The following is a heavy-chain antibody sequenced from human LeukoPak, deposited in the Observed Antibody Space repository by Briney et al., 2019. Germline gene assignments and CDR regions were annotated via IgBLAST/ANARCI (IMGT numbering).Heavy chain of an antibody. Sequence: SETLSLTCAVYGGSFSGYYWSWIRQPPGKGLEWIGEINHSGSTNYNPSLKSRVTISVDTSKNQFSLKLSSVTAADTAVYYCARGGYGSGSYYNFRTPNWFDPGGQGTLVTVSS. J-gene: IGHJ5*02. V-gene: IGHV4-34*01. CDR1: GGSFSGYY. CDR2: INHSGST. CDR3: ARGGYGSGSYYNFRTPNWFDP. D-gene: IGHD3-10*01.